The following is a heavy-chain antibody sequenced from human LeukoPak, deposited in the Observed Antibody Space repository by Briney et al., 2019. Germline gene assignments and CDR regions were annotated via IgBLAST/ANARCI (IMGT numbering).Heavy chain of an antibody. J-gene: IGHJ4*02. CDR2: IWYDGTKK. CDR1: GFTFSNHG. D-gene: IGHD3-16*02. V-gene: IGHV3-33*01. Sequence: GRSLRLSCAASGFTFSNHGMHWVRQAPGKGPEWVALIWYDGTKKYYADSVKGRLTISRDNSKNTLYLEMNSLRAEDTAVYYCARDRAVRYFDYWGQGTLVTVSS. CDR3: ARDRAVRYFDY.